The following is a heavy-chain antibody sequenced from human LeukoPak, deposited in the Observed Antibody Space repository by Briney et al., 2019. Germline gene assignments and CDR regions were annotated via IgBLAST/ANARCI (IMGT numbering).Heavy chain of an antibody. CDR1: GYTFTSYD. V-gene: IGHV1-8*01. CDR2: MNPNSGNT. CDR3: AGGLYGKNYYYYYYMDV. Sequence: ASVKVSCKASGYTFTSYDINWVRQATGQGLEWMGWMNPNSGNTGYAQKFQGRVTMTRNTSISTAYMELSSLRSEDTAVYYCAGGLYGKNYYYYYYMDVWGKGTTVTVSS. J-gene: IGHJ6*03. D-gene: IGHD2-8*01.